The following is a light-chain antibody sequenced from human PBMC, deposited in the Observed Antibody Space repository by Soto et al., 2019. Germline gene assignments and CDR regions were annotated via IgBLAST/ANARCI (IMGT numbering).Light chain of an antibody. J-gene: IGKJ5*01. V-gene: IGKV3-15*01. CDR3: QQYSNWPPIT. Sequence: ETVMTQSPATLSVSPGERATLSCRASQSVSIHLAWYQQKPGQAPRLLIYDTSTRATGIPARFSGSGSGTVFTLTISSLQSEDFAVYYCQQYSNWPPITFGQGTRLEIK. CDR2: DTS. CDR1: QSVSIH.